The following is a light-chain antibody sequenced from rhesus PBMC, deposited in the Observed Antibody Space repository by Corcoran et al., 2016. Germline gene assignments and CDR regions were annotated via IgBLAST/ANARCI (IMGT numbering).Light chain of an antibody. Sequence: DIVMTQSPATLSLSLGERATLSCRASQSVSSNLAWYQQKPGQAPKFLIYGASSRATGIPDRVSGGGSGRELNLPISSLEPGYFGVYYCQQDYIWPLTFGGGTKVELK. J-gene: IGKJ4*01. CDR2: GAS. CDR1: QSVSSN. CDR3: QQDYIWPLT. V-gene: IGKV3-42*02.